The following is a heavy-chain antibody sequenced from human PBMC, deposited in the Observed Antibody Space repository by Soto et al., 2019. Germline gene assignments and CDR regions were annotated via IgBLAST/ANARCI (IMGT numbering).Heavy chain of an antibody. V-gene: IGHV3-33*06. CDR2: TWSGGRGE. CDR3: AKDDDTSSHYSLLDF. CDR1: GFAFSYHG. Sequence: QVQLGESGGGVVQPGTSLGLSCAAYGFAFSYHGLHWVRQAPGKGLEWVAGTWSGGRGEYYADSVRGRFTISRDNSKTTVYLQMNSLRVEDTAVYYCAKDDDTSSHYSLLDFRGQGTLVTVSS. J-gene: IGHJ4*02. D-gene: IGHD3-22*01.